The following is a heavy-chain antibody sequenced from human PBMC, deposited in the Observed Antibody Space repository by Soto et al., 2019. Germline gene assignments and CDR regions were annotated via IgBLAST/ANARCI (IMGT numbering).Heavy chain of an antibody. CDR3: ASVTFGGVVLAH. CDR1: AASFSKSY. D-gene: IGHD3-16*01. Sequence: PSETLSLTCTVSAASFSKSYWSWIRQPPGKGLEWIGYIYFNGSTNYNPSLKRRVTITIDTSKKQISLNLTSVTDADTAVYYCASVTFGGVVLAHWGQGTLVTVSS. J-gene: IGHJ4*02. V-gene: IGHV4-59*01. CDR2: IYFNGST.